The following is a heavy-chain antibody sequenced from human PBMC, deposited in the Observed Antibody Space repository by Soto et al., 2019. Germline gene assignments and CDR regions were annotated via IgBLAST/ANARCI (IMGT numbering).Heavy chain of an antibody. CDR1: GGSFSGYY. Sequence: SETLSLTCAVYGGSFSGYYWSWIRQPPGKGLEWIGEINHSGSTNYNPSLKNRSTISVDKSKNQFSLKLSSVTAADTAVYYCARGALLMATVTPIPKPNWFDPWGQGTLVTVSS. CDR3: ARGALLMATVTPIPKPNWFDP. V-gene: IGHV4-34*01. D-gene: IGHD4-4*01. CDR2: INHSGST. J-gene: IGHJ5*02.